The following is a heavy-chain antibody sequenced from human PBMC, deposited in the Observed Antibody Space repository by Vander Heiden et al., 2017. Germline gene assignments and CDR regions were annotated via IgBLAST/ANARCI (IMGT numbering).Heavy chain of an antibody. Sequence: QLQLQESGPGLVKPSETLSLTCTVPGGSISSSSYYWGWIRQPPGKGLEWIGSIYYSGSTYYNPSLKSRVTISVDTSKNQFSLKLSSVTAADTAVYYCARQQDDILTGPTTSFDYWGQGTLVTVSS. CDR2: IYYSGST. V-gene: IGHV4-39*01. D-gene: IGHD3-9*01. CDR1: GGSISSSSYY. CDR3: ARQQDDILTGPTTSFDY. J-gene: IGHJ4*02.